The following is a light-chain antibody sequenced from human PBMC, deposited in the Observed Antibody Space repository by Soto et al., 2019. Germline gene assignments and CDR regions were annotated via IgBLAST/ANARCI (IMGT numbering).Light chain of an antibody. J-gene: IGLJ3*02. Sequence: QSVLTQPPSASGTPGQRVIISCSGSKSNIGDNPVNWFQQSPGTAPKLLIFSNDERPSGVPERFSGSKSGASASLAISGLQSDDEADYSCATWDDSLNGWVFGGGTKLTVL. CDR2: SND. V-gene: IGLV1-44*01. CDR3: ATWDDSLNGWV. CDR1: KSNIGDNP.